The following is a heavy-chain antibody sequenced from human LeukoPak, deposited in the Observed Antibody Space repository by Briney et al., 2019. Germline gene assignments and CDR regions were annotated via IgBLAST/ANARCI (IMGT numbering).Heavy chain of an antibody. Sequence: GGSLRLSCAASGFTFSSFGMHWVRQAPGKGLEWVAVIWYDGSNKYYADSVKGRFTISRDNSKNTLYLQMNSLRAEDTAVYYCAREERVATTTIDYWGQGTMVTVSS. V-gene: IGHV3-33*01. CDR2: IWYDGSNK. CDR3: AREERVATTTIDY. J-gene: IGHJ4*02. D-gene: IGHD5-12*01. CDR1: GFTFSSFG.